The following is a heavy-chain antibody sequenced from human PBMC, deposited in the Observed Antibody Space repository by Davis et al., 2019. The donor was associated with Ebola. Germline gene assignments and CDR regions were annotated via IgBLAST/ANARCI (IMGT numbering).Heavy chain of an antibody. J-gene: IGHJ4*02. CDR2: VSGNGGGT. Sequence: ESLKISCVASGFTFSSYAISWVRQAPGKGLEWVSAVSGNGGGTYYADSVMGRFTVSRDNPRNTLFLQMNRLRVEDTAVYYRARMDSGSPEGGDYWGQGTLVIVSS. V-gene: IGHV3-23*01. D-gene: IGHD1-26*01. CDR3: ARMDSGSPEGGDY. CDR1: GFTFSSYA.